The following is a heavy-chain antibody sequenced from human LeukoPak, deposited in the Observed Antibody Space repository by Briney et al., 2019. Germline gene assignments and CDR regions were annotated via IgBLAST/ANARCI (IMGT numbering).Heavy chain of an antibody. D-gene: IGHD2-21*02. CDR3: ARGAYCGGDCLGAGGSSYTY. CDR1: GGSISSYY. Sequence: SETLSLTCTVSGGSISSYYWSWIRQPPGKGLEWIGYIYYSGSTNYNPSLKSRVTTSVDTSKNQFSLKLSSVTAADTAVYYCARGAYCGGDCLGAGGSSYTYWGQGTLVTVSS. J-gene: IGHJ4*02. CDR2: IYYSGST. V-gene: IGHV4-59*01.